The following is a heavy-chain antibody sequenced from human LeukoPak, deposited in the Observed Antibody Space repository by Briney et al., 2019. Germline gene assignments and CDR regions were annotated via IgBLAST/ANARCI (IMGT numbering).Heavy chain of an antibody. V-gene: IGHV3-30*03. CDR3: ARTRYNWNYDSDAFDI. Sequence: PGGSLRLSCAASGFSFSSYSMNWVRQAPGKGLEWVAVISHDGSNKYCADSVKGRFTVSRDNSMNTLYLQMNSLRAEDTAVYYCARTRYNWNYDSDAFDIWGQGTMVTVSS. CDR1: GFSFSSYS. CDR2: ISHDGSNK. J-gene: IGHJ3*02. D-gene: IGHD1-7*01.